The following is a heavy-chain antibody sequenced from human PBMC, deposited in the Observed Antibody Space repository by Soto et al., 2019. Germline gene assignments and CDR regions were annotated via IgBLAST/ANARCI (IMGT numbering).Heavy chain of an antibody. CDR3: ARGLSTGSPYSGGWYYFDS. CDR1: GGSFSGYI. CDR2: INHSGSA. D-gene: IGHD3-10*01. V-gene: IGHV4-34*01. Sequence: QVQIHQWGAGVLKPSETLSLTCAVNGGSFSGYIWTWIRQTPGKGLQWIGQINHSGSAVYNPSLKIRFTISTMSTNQFSLEMKSVTAADTAVYYCARGLSTGSPYSGGWYYFDSWGQGATVTVSS. J-gene: IGHJ4*02.